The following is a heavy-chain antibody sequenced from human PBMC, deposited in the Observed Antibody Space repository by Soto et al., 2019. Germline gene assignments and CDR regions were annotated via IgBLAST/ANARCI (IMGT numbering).Heavy chain of an antibody. V-gene: IGHV1-18*04. CDR3: ARDNGYYDL. J-gene: IGHJ4*02. CDR2: ISTYSGNT. Sequence: GASVKVSCKTSGYTFSTYSINWVRQAPGQGLEWMAWISTYSGNTHYAERVQGRVTVTLEKSARTAFMELGGLTSDDTAVYYCARDNGYYDLWGKGTLVTVSS. CDR1: GYTFSTYS.